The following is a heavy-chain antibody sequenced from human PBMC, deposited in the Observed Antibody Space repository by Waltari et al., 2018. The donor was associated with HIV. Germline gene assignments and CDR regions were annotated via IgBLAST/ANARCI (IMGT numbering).Heavy chain of an antibody. D-gene: IGHD6-19*01. V-gene: IGHV3-30*04. J-gene: IGHJ1*01. CDR2: ISYDGSNK. CDR1: GFTFSSYA. CDR3: ARDLGGGWYLGIQH. Sequence: QVQLVESGGGVVQPGRSLRLSCAASGFTFSSYAMHWVRQAPGKGLEWVAVISYDGSNKYYADSVKGRFTISRDNSKNTLYLQMNSLRAEDTAVYYCARDLGGGWYLGIQHWGQGTLVTVSS.